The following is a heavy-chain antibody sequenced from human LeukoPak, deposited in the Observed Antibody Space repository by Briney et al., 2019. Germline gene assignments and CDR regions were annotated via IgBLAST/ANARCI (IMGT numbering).Heavy chain of an antibody. V-gene: IGHV3-23*01. CDR1: GFTFSSYA. J-gene: IGHJ4*02. Sequence: PGGSLRLSCAASGFTFSSYAMSWVRQAPGKGLEWVSAISGGGGSTYYADSVKGRFTISRDNSKNTLYLQMNSLRAEGTAVYYCARGSKSGWYDYWGQGTLVTVSS. D-gene: IGHD6-19*01. CDR2: ISGGGGST. CDR3: ARGSKSGWYDY.